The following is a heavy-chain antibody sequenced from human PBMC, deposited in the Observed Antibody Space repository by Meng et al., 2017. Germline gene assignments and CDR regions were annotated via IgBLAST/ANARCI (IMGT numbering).Heavy chain of an antibody. CDR2: INHSGST. J-gene: IGHJ4*02. CDR3: AREGDCSGGSCSPVDY. V-gene: IGHV4-34*01. Sequence: QGQLQQVGAGLLKPSEPLSPPCAVYGGSFSGYYWSWIRQPPGKGLEWIGEINHSGSTNYNPSLKSRVTISVDTSKNQFSLKLSSVTAADTAVYYCAREGDCSGGSCSPVDYWGQGTLVTVSS. CDR1: GGSFSGYY. D-gene: IGHD2-15*01.